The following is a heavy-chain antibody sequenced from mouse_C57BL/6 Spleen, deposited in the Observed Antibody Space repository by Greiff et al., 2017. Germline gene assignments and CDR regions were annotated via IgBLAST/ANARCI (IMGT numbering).Heavy chain of an antibody. D-gene: IGHD1-1*01. CDR1: GYTFTSYW. V-gene: IGHV1-64*01. CDR3: ARNWPLRNYFDY. Sequence: QVQLQQPGAELVKPGASVKLSCKASGYTFTSYWMHWVKQRPGQGLEWIGMIHPHSGSTNYNEKFKSKATLTVDKSSSTAYMQLSSLTSEDSAVYYCARNWPLRNYFDYWGQGTTLTVSS. CDR2: IHPHSGST. J-gene: IGHJ2*01.